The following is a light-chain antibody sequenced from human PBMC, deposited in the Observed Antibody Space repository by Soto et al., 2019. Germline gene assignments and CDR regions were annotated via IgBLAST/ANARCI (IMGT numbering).Light chain of an antibody. CDR1: SSDVGGYNF. Sequence: QSALTQPPSASGSPGQSVTISCTGTSSDVGGYNFVSWYQQHPGKAPKLMIYEVSKRPSGVPDRFSGSKSGNTASLTVSGLQAEDEAEYCCSSYAGSNAVVFGGGTQLTVL. CDR3: SSYAGSNAVV. V-gene: IGLV2-8*01. J-gene: IGLJ2*01. CDR2: EVS.